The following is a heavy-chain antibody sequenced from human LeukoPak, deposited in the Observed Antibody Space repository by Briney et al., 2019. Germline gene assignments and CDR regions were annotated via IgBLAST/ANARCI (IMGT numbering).Heavy chain of an antibody. CDR1: GFTFDDYA. D-gene: IGHD6-13*01. J-gene: IGHJ4*02. CDR2: ISSSSSYI. Sequence: GGSLRLSCVASGFTFDDYAMNWVRQAPGKGLEWVSSISSSSSYIYYADSVKGRFTISRDNAKNSLYLQMNSLRAEDTAVYYCARGGYSSSWYPAHAYFDYWGQGTLVTVSS. V-gene: IGHV3-21*01. CDR3: ARGGYSSSWYPAHAYFDY.